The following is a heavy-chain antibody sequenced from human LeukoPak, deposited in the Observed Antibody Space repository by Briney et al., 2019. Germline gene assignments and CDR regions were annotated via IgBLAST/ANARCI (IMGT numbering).Heavy chain of an antibody. CDR3: ARAQLWFGELWEFDY. CDR1: GGSISSYY. Sequence: TPSETLSLTCTVSGGSISSYYWSWIRQPPGKGLEWIGYIYYSGSTNYNPSLQSRITISVDTSKNQFSLKLSSVTAADTAVYYCARAQLWFGELWEFDYWGQGTLVTVAS. CDR2: IYYSGST. J-gene: IGHJ4*02. D-gene: IGHD3-10*01. V-gene: IGHV4-59*01.